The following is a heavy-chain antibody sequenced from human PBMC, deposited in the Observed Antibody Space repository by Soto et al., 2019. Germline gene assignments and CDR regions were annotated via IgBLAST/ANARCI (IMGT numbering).Heavy chain of an antibody. CDR3: AHEGYGDYPLDY. J-gene: IGHJ4*02. CDR2: IYWDDYK. V-gene: IGHV2-5*02. D-gene: IGHD4-17*01. Sequence: QITLKESGPPLVKPTQTLTLTCTFSGFSLSTSGVGVGWIRQPPGKALEWLAVIYWDDYKHYSPSLKSRLTITKDTSKNQVVLTMTNMDPVDTATYYCAHEGYGDYPLDYWGQGTLLTVSS. CDR1: GFSLSTSGVG.